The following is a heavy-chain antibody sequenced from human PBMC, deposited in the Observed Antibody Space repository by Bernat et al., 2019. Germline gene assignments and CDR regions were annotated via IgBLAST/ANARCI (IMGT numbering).Heavy chain of an antibody. Sequence: EVQLVESGGGLVQPGGSLRLSCAASGFTFSSYWMHWVRQAPGKGLVWVSRINSDGSSTSYADSAKGRFTISRDNAKNTLYLQMNSLRAEDTAVYYCARGDITIFGVVTSIDYWGQGTLVTVSS. V-gene: IGHV3-74*01. CDR3: ARGDITIFGVVTSIDY. J-gene: IGHJ4*02. D-gene: IGHD3-3*01. CDR2: INSDGSST. CDR1: GFTFSSYW.